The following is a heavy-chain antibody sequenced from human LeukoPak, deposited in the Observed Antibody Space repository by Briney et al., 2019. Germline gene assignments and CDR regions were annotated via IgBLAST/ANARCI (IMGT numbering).Heavy chain of an antibody. D-gene: IGHD4/OR15-4a*01. Sequence: SETLSLTCAVSGYSISSGYYWGWIRQPPGKGLEWIGSIYYSGSTYYNPSLKSRVTISVDTSKNQFSLKLSSVTAADTAVYYCARGTDYGGNYGYWYFDLWGRGTLVTVSS. V-gene: IGHV4-38-2*01. CDR2: IYYSGST. J-gene: IGHJ2*01. CDR1: GYSISSGYY. CDR3: ARGTDYGGNYGYWYFDL.